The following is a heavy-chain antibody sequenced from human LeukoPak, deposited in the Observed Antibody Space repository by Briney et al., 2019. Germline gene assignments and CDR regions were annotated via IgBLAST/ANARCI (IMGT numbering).Heavy chain of an antibody. D-gene: IGHD6-13*01. CDR1: GFTLSNYA. CDR2: IGGDGI. J-gene: IGHJ4*01. V-gene: IGHV3-23*01. CDR3: AKELAAAGNPAYDY. Sequence: GGSLRLSCAASGFTLSNYAMSWVRQAPGKELEWVSGIGGDGIFYAESVRGRFTISRDNSKNTLYLQMNGLRGDDTALYYCAKELAAAGNPAYDYWGQGILVTVCS.